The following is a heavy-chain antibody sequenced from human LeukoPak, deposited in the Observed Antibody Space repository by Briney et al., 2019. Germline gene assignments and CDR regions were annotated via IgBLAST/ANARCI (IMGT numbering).Heavy chain of an antibody. Sequence: ASVKVSCKASGYTFTSNYIHWVRQAPGQGLEWMGMIYPRDGSTSYAQKFQGRVTMTRDTSISTAYMELSRLRSDDTAVYYCAADLAVAGRGDVWGQGTTVTVSS. CDR2: IYPRDGST. J-gene: IGHJ6*02. V-gene: IGHV1-2*02. CDR1: GYTFTSNY. D-gene: IGHD6-19*01. CDR3: AADLAVAGRGDV.